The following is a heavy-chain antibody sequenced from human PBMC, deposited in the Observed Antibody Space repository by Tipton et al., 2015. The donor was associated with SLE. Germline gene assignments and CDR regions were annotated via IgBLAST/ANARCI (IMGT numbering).Heavy chain of an antibody. V-gene: IGHV3-15*01. CDR2: IRSKTDGGTT. Sequence: SLRLSCAASGFTFTDAWMRWVRQTPGTGLEWVGRIRSKTDGGTTIYAAPVKDRFTISRDDSENTLYLQMNSLKTEDTAVYYCTSGWSFDYWGQGTLVTVSS. CDR1: GFTFTDAW. D-gene: IGHD3-3*01. CDR3: TSGWSFDY. J-gene: IGHJ4*02.